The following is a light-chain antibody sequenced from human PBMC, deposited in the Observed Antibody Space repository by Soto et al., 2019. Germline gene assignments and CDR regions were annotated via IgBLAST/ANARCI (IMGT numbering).Light chain of an antibody. CDR1: QSVSSSY. Sequence: EIVLTQSPGTLSLSPGERATLSCRASQSVSSSYLAWYQQKPGQAPRLLIYGASSRATGIPDRFSGSGSGTDFTLTISRLEPEDFAVYYCQHYGSSPLTFGQGTKLEIK. CDR3: QHYGSSPLT. J-gene: IGKJ2*01. CDR2: GAS. V-gene: IGKV3-20*01.